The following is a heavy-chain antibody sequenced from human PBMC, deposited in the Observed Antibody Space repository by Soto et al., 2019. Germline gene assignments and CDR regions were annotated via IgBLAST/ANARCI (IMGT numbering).Heavy chain of an antibody. CDR3: ARVHGDYVRGYYFDY. J-gene: IGHJ4*02. Sequence: SETLSLTCAVSGGSISSGGYSWSWIRQPPGKGLEWIGYIYHSGSTYYNPSLKSRVTISVDRSKNQFSLKLSSVTAADTAVYYCARVHGDYVRGYYFDYWGQGTLVTVSS. D-gene: IGHD4-17*01. V-gene: IGHV4-30-2*01. CDR2: IYHSGST. CDR1: GGSISSGGYS.